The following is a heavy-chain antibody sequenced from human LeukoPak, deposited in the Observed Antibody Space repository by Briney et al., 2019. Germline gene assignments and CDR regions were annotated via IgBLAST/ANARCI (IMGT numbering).Heavy chain of an antibody. CDR1: GFTFTDYA. J-gene: IGHJ4*02. Sequence: GGSLRLSCVASGFTFTDYAMSWVRQAPGKGLELVSSIGGGGFNIDYVDSVKGRFTISRDTSTNTVFLEMNSLRADDSALYYCAKDNCGLVPYCFDSWGQGTLVTVSS. D-gene: IGHD2-21*01. V-gene: IGHV3-23*01. CDR3: AKDNCGLVPYCFDS. CDR2: IGGGGFNI.